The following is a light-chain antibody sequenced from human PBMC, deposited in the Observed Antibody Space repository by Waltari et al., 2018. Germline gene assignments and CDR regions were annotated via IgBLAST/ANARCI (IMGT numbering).Light chain of an antibody. CDR2: SAS. V-gene: IGKV1-12*01. Sequence: DTQMTQSPSAVSASVGDRLTITCRASQGISTWLAWYQQKPGKAPKLLIYSASRLQNGVPSRFSGSGYGTDFTLTISSLQPEDFATYYGQQAKTFPLTFGGGTKVEIK. CDR3: QQAKTFPLT. J-gene: IGKJ4*01. CDR1: QGISTW.